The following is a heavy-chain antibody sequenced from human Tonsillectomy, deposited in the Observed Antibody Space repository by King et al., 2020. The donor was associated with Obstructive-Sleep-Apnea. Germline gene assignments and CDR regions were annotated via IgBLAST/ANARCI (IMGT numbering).Heavy chain of an antibody. V-gene: IGHV3-30*02. CDR3: AKGGYGSGSYRTHDY. CDR1: GFTFRSYG. Sequence: VQLVESGGGVVQPGGSLRLSCEASGFTFRSYGMDGVRQAPGKGLEWVAFIRFDVSEEYFADSVGGRFTISRDNSKNTLYLQMNSLRSEDTAVYYCAKGGYGSGSYRTHDYWGQGTLVTVSS. J-gene: IGHJ4*02. D-gene: IGHD3-10*01. CDR2: IRFDVSEE.